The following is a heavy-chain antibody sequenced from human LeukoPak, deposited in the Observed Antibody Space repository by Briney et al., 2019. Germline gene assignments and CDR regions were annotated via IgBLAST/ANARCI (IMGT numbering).Heavy chain of an antibody. CDR2: IGTSSSAI. CDR3: ARDPNGDYDFDF. J-gene: IGHJ4*02. CDR1: GFTFRNFG. Sequence: GGSRRLSCAALGFTFRNFGLNWVPQAPGKGLGWVSYIGTSSSAIHYADYVKGRFTISRDNDKNSLYLQMNSLRAEDTALYYCARDPNGDYDFDFWGQGTLVTVSS. D-gene: IGHD4-17*01. V-gene: IGHV3-48*01.